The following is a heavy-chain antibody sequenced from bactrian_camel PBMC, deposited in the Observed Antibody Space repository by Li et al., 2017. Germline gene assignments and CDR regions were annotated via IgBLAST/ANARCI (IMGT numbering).Heavy chain of an antibody. J-gene: IGHJ4*01. V-gene: IGHV3S31*01. Sequence: VQLVESGGGLVQPGGSLKLSCAASGFTFRSYAMSWVRQAPGKGLEWVSAINNGGDSRYYADSVKGRFTISRDNAKNTLYLQLNSLKTEDTAMYYCAADLRGTWFVYEYKYWGQGTQVTVS. CDR1: GFTFRSYA. CDR2: INNGGDSR. D-gene: IGHD6*01. CDR3: AADLRGTWFVYEYKY.